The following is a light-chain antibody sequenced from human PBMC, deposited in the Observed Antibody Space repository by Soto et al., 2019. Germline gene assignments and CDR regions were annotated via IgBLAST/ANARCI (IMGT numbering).Light chain of an antibody. CDR1: QSLLHSNGYNY. V-gene: IGKV2-28*01. CDR3: MQALQTPRGMYT. Sequence: DIVMTQSPLSLPVTPGEPASISCRSSQSLLHSNGYNYLDWYLQKPGQSPQLLIYLGSNRASGVTDRFSGRGSGTDFTLKISRVEAEDVGVYYCMQALQTPRGMYTFGQGTKLEIK. CDR2: LGS. J-gene: IGKJ2*01.